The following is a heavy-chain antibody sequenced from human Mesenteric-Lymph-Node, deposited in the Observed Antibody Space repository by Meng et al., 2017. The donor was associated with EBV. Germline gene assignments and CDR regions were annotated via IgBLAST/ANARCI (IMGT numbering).Heavy chain of an antibody. CDR3: ARDRDGYNSGLHNWFDP. D-gene: IGHD5-24*01. CDR1: XGTFSSYA. CDR2: IIPIFGTA. Sequence: QVQLVQSGAEVKKXXSXVKVSXXAXXGTFSSYAISWVRQAPGQGLEWMGGIIPIFGTANYAQKFQGRVTITADESTSTAYMELSSLRSEDTAVYYCARDRDGYNSGLHNWFDPWGQGTLFNVSS. V-gene: IGHV1-69*01. J-gene: IGHJ5*02.